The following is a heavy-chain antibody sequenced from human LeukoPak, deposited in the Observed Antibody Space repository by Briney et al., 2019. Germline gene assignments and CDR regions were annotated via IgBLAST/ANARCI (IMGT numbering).Heavy chain of an antibody. CDR3: AAEAIAATSFDY. V-gene: IGHV3-21*01. CDR2: ISSSSSYM. D-gene: IGHD2-15*01. J-gene: IGHJ4*02. CDR1: GFTFSTYS. Sequence: TGGSLRLSCAASGFTFSTYSMNWVRQAPGKGLEWVSSISSSSSYMYYADSVKGRFTISRDNAKNSLYLQMNSLRAEDTAVYYCAAEAIAATSFDYWGQGTLDTVSS.